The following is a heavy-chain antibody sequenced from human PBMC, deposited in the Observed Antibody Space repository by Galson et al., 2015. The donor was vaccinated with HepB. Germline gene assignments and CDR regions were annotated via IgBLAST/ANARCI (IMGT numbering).Heavy chain of an antibody. Sequence: SLRLSCAASGFSFNIYDMYWVRQAPGKGLEWVAAILFDGTTEYYADSVKGRFTISRDNSKNTLYLQMSSLRAEDTAIYYCARDVLPMGPGVQPCGYWGQGTPVTLSP. CDR1: GFSFNIYD. J-gene: IGHJ4*02. D-gene: IGHD3-10*01. V-gene: IGHV3-33*01. CDR3: ARDVLPMGPGVQPCGY. CDR2: ILFDGTTE.